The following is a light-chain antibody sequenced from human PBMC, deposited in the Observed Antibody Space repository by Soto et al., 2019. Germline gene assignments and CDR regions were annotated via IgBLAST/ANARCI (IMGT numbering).Light chain of an antibody. V-gene: IGKV3-15*01. Sequence: EIVLTQSPGTLSLSPGERATLSCRASQSVSSYLAWYQQKLGQAPRLLIYGASTRATGIPARFSGSGSGTEFTLTISSLQSEDFAVYYCQQYNNWPPITFGQGTRLEI. J-gene: IGKJ5*01. CDR2: GAS. CDR1: QSVSSY. CDR3: QQYNNWPPIT.